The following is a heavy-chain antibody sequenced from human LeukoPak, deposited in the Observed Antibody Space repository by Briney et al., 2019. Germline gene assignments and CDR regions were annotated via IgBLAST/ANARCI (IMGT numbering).Heavy chain of an antibody. Sequence: GGSLRLSCAASGFTFSSYGMNWVRHAPGKGLEWVSYICSGSSTIYYAYSVKGRFTISRDNAQNSLYLQMNSLRAEDTAVYYCARPLLGYTYGFDYWGQGTLVTVSS. V-gene: IGHV3-48*03. CDR3: ARPLLGYTYGFDY. CDR1: GFTFSSYG. D-gene: IGHD5-18*01. J-gene: IGHJ4*02. CDR2: ICSGSSTI.